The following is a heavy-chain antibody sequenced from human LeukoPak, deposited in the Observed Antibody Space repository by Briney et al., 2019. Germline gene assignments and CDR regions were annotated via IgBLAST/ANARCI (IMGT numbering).Heavy chain of an antibody. CDR3: ARDRTGEQLARRFDY. CDR2: ISYDGSNK. J-gene: IGHJ4*02. Sequence: GGSLRLSCAASGFTFSSYAMHWVRQAPGKGLEWVAVISYDGSNKYYADSVKGRFTISRDNSKNTPYLQMNSLRAEDTAVYYCARDRTGEQLARRFDYWGQGTLVTVSS. CDR1: GFTFSSYA. D-gene: IGHD6-13*01. V-gene: IGHV3-30-3*01.